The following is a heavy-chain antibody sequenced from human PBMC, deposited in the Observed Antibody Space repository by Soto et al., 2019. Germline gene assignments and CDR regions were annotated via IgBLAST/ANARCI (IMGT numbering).Heavy chain of an antibody. J-gene: IGHJ4*02. CDR3: TKRGLGESFDY. CDR1: GFTFSSYG. V-gene: IGHV3-33*06. D-gene: IGHD3-10*01. Sequence: GGSLRLSCAASGFTFSSYGMHWVRQAPGKGLEWVAIVWYDGSNKYYADSVKGRFTISRDNSKNTLYLQMNSLRAEDTAVYYCTKRGLGESFDYWGQGTLVTVSS. CDR2: VWYDGSNK.